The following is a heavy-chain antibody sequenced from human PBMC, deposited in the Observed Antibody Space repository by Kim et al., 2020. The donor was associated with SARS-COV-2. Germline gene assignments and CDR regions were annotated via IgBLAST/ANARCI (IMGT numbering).Heavy chain of an antibody. CDR1: GGSVSSGSYY. J-gene: IGHJ4*02. CDR3: ASGRVRWELLAY. Sequence: SETLSLTCTVSGGSVSSGSYYWSWIRQPPGKGLEWIGYIYYSGSTNYNPSLKSRVTISVDTSKNQFSLKLSSVTAADTAVYYCASGRVRWELLAYWGQGTLVTVSS. CDR2: IYYSGST. D-gene: IGHD1-26*01. V-gene: IGHV4-61*01.